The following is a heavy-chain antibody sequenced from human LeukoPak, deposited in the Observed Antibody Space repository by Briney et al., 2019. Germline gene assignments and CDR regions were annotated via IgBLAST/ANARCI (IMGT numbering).Heavy chain of an antibody. CDR2: ISYDGSNK. D-gene: IGHD2-2*01. V-gene: IGHV3-30*04. J-gene: IGHJ5*02. Sequence: GGSLRLSCAASGFTFSSYAMHWVRQAPGKGLEWVAVISYDGSNKYYADSVKGRFTISRDNSKNTLYLQMNSLRAEDTAVYYCARAVEGYCSSTSCYPWFDPWGQGTLVTVSS. CDR3: ARAVEGYCSSTSCYPWFDP. CDR1: GFTFSSYA.